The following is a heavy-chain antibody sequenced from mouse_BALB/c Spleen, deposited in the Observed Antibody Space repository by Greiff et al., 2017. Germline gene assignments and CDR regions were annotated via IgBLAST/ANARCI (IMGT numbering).Heavy chain of an antibody. CDR2: ISSGGSYT. J-gene: IGHJ2*01. D-gene: IGHD1-1*01. Sequence: EVKLQESGGDLVKPGGSLKLSCAASGFTFSSYGMSWVRQTPDKRLEWVATISSGGSYTYYPDSVKGRFTISRDNAKNTLYLQMSSLKSEDTAMYYCARHGITKDYFDYWGQGTTLTVSS. CDR1: GFTFSSYG. CDR3: ARHGITKDYFDY. V-gene: IGHV5-6*01.